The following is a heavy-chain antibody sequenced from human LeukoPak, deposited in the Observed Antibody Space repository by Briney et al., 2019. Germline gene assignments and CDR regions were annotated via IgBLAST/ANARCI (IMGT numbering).Heavy chain of an antibody. V-gene: IGHV4-34*01. Sequence: SETLSLTCVVYGGSFSDYYWSYVRQPPGKGLEWIGEINHSGSTNYNPSLKSRVTISVDTSKKQFSLKLSSVAAADTAVYYCARGRGITMIRGVRPPRGWFDPWGQGTLVAVSS. CDR1: GGSFSDYY. J-gene: IGHJ5*02. D-gene: IGHD3-10*01. CDR3: ARGRGITMIRGVRPPRGWFDP. CDR2: INHSGST.